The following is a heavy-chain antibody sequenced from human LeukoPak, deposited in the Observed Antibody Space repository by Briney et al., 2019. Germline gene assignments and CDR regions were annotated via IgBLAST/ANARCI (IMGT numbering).Heavy chain of an antibody. CDR2: ISYDGSNK. D-gene: IGHD4-17*01. J-gene: IGHJ4*02. CDR3: ANLFGAYGFDY. V-gene: IGHV3-30*18. Sequence: GGSLRLSCAASGFTFISYGMHWVRQAPGKGLEWVAVISYDGSNKYYADSVKGRFTISRDNSKNTLYLQMNSLRAEDTAVYYCANLFGAYGFDYWGQGTLVTVSS. CDR1: GFTFISYG.